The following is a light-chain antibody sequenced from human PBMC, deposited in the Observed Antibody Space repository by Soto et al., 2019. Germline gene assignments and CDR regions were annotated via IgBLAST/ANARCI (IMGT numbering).Light chain of an antibody. V-gene: IGLV2-23*01. CDR3: CSYADSSTLV. Sequence: QSVLTQPASVSGSPGQSITISCTGTSSDVGSYNLVSWYQHHPGKAPKLMIYEGSKRPSGVSNRFSGSRSGNTASLTISGLQAEDEADYYCCSYADSSTLVFGGGTKLTVL. CDR1: SSDVGSYNL. J-gene: IGLJ2*01. CDR2: EGS.